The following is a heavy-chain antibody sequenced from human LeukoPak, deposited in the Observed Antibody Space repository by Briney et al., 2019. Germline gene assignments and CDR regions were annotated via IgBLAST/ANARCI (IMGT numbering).Heavy chain of an antibody. Sequence: PSETLSLTYTVSGDSISSYYWNWIRQPPGKGLEYIGWIHYSGSTDYNPSLKSRVTISLDRSKRQLSLNLRSVTAADTAVYYCARWGYFDSSGYFVAEYRGQGTLVTVSS. CDR3: ARWGYFDSSGYFVAEY. D-gene: IGHD3-22*01. V-gene: IGHV4-59*01. CDR1: GDSISSYY. CDR2: IHYSGST. J-gene: IGHJ4*02.